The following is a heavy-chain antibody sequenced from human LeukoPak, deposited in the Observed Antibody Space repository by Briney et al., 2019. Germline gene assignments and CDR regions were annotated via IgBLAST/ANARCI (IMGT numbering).Heavy chain of an antibody. CDR2: IHPGDSDT. D-gene: IGHD2-2*01. J-gene: IGHJ4*02. CDR3: ASLYCSSTSCPLGGFDY. V-gene: IGHV5-51*01. Sequence: GESLKISCKGSGYSFTSYWIGWVRQMPGKGLEWMGIIHPGDSDTRYSPSFQGQVTISADKSIITAYLQWSSLKASDTAMYYCASLYCSSTSCPLGGFDYWGQGTLVTVSS. CDR1: GYSFTSYW.